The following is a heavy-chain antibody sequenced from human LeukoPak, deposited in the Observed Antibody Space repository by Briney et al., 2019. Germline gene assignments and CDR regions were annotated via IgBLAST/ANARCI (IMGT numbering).Heavy chain of an antibody. CDR2: ISYDGSNK. D-gene: IGHD6-19*01. CDR3: ARIPHSSGWNYYFDY. J-gene: IGHJ4*02. CDR1: GFTLSSYA. Sequence: GRSLRLSCAASGFTLSSYAMHWVRQAPGKGLEWVAVISYDGSNKYYADSVKGRFTISRDNSKNTLYLQMNSLRAEDTAVYYCARIPHSSGWNYYFDYWGQGTLVTVSS. V-gene: IGHV3-30-3*01.